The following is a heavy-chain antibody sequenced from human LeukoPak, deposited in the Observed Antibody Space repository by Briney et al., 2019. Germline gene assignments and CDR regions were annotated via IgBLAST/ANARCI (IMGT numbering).Heavy chain of an antibody. CDR1: GGSISSYY. V-gene: IGHV3-72*01. J-gene: IGHJ4*02. D-gene: IGHD7-27*01. CDR2: TRNKANSYTT. CDR3: AAGLGIFDY. Sequence: LSLTCTVSGGSISSYYWSWVRQAPGKGLEWVGRTRNKANSYTTEYAASVKGRFTISRDDSKNSLYLQMNSLKTEDTAVYYCAAGLGIFDYWGQGTLVTVSS.